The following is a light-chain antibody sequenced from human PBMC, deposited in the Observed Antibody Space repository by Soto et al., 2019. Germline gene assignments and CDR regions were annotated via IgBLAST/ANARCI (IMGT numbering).Light chain of an antibody. Sequence: EIVLTQSPGTLSLSPGERATLSCRASQSVSSSYLAWYQQKPGQAPRLLIYDASNRATGIPARFSXSGSGTDFTLTISSLEPEDFAVYDCQPHSTWPQINFGKGTRLEIK. CDR3: QPHSTWPQIN. CDR2: DAS. J-gene: IGKJ5*01. CDR1: QSVSSSY. V-gene: IGKV3D-20*02.